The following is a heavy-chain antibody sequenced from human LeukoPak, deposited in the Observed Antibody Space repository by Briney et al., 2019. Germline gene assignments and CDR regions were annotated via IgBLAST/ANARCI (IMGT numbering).Heavy chain of an antibody. CDR2: VYSGGST. J-gene: IGHJ4*02. CDR1: GFTVSSNY. V-gene: IGHV3-53*01. Sequence: GGSLRLSCAASGFTVSSNYMSWVRQAPGKGLEWVSIVYSGGSTYYADSVKGRFTISRDNSKNTLYVQVNSLGTEDTAAYYCAKGSYYDSSGSFYFDYWGQGTLVTVSP. CDR3: AKGSYYDSSGSFYFDY. D-gene: IGHD3-22*01.